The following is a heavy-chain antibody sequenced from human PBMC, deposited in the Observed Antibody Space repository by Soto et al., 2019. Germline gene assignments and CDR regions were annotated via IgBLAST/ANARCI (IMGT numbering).Heavy chain of an antibody. Sequence: GGSLRLSCAASGFTFSSYAMHWVRQAPGKGLEWVAVISYDGSNKYYADSVKGRFTISRDNSKNTLYLQMNSLRAEDTAVYYCARDLVVYAPSLDYWGQGTLVTVSS. D-gene: IGHD2-8*02. CDR2: ISYDGSNK. CDR3: ARDLVVYAPSLDY. CDR1: GFTFSSYA. V-gene: IGHV3-30-3*01. J-gene: IGHJ4*02.